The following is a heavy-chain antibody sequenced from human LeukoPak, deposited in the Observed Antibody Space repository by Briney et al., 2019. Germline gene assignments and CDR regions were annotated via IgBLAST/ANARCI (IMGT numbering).Heavy chain of an antibody. CDR3: ARQRYSTSWSDFDY. CDR2: MYPGDSDA. J-gene: IGHJ4*02. CDR1: GYSFTSYW. D-gene: IGHD6-13*01. Sequence: GESLKISCKTSGYSFTSYWIGWVRQMPGKGLEWMGIMYPGDSDARYSPSFLGQVTISADKSISTAYLQWTSLKASDTAMYYCARQRYSTSWSDFDYWGQGTPVTVSS. V-gene: IGHV5-51*01.